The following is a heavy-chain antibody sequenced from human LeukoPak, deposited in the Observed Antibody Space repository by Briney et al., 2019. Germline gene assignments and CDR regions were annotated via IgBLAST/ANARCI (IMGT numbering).Heavy chain of an antibody. J-gene: IGHJ4*01. Sequence: GGSLRLSCAASGFTFDDSAMYWVRQTPGKGLEWVSGISWNSGTIGYADSVKGRFTISRDNAKNSLYLQMNSLRAEDTALYYCAKDLSGPFPCYWGHGTLVTVSS. CDR2: ISWNSGTI. V-gene: IGHV3-9*01. D-gene: IGHD2/OR15-2a*01. CDR3: AKDLSGPFPCY. CDR1: GFTFDDSA.